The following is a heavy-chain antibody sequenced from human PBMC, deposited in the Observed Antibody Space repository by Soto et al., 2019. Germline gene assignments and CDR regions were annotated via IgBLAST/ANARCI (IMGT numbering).Heavy chain of an antibody. V-gene: IGHV4-59*06. CDR1: GGSISSYY. CDR2: ISYSGST. CDR3: ATMGTPATGLYFFDY. J-gene: IGHJ4*02. Sequence: SETLSLTCTVSGGSISSYYWSWIRQPPGKGLEWIGFISYSGSTYYSTSLKSRVTISVDTSKSQFSLNLSFVTAADTSVYYCATMGTPATGLYFFDYWGQGSLVTVSS. D-gene: IGHD2-15*01.